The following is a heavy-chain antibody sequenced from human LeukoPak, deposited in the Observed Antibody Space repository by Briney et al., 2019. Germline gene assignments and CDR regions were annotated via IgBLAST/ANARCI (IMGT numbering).Heavy chain of an antibody. Sequence: GASVKVSCKASGYTFTGYYMHWVRQAPGQGLEWMGWINPNSGGTNYAQKFQGRVTMTRDTSISTAYMELRSLRSDDTAVYYCARDRGYSGSYLDWYFDLWGRGTLVTVSS. CDR1: GYTFTGYY. CDR2: INPNSGGT. J-gene: IGHJ2*01. V-gene: IGHV1-2*02. D-gene: IGHD1-26*01. CDR3: ARDRGYSGSYLDWYFDL.